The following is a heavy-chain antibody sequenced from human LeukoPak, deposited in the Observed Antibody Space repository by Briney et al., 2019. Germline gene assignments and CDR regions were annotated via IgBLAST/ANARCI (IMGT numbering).Heavy chain of an antibody. CDR1: GGTFSSYA. Sequence: SVKVSCKASGGTFSSYAISWVRQAPGQGLEWMGGIIPIFGTANYAQKFQGRVTITADESTSTAYMELSSLRSKDTAVYYCARDRGYSYGFLFFDYWGQGTLVTVSS. D-gene: IGHD5-18*01. J-gene: IGHJ4*02. CDR2: IIPIFGTA. V-gene: IGHV1-69*01. CDR3: ARDRGYSYGFLFFDY.